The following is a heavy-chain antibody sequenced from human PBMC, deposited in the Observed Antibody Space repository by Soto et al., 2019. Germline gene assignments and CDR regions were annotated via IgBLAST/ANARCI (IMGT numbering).Heavy chain of an antibody. CDR2: IKQDGSEK. J-gene: IGHJ6*02. CDR3: ARDCYRFNYYGMDV. CDR1: GFTFSSYW. Sequence: GGSLRLSCAASGFTFSSYWMSWVRQAPGKGLEWVANIKQDGSEKYYVDSVKGRFTISRDNAKNSLYLQMNSLRAEDTAVYYCARDCYRFNYYGMDVWGQGTTVTVSS. D-gene: IGHD2-15*01. V-gene: IGHV3-7*04.